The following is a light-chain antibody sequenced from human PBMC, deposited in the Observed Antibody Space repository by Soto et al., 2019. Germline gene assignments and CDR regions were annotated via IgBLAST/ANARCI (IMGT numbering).Light chain of an antibody. CDR1: QSAGNF. Sequence: EIVMTQSPATLSVSPGETASLSCRASQSAGNFLAWYQQKPGQAPRLLIYYISTRATGIPARFSGSGSGTEFTLTINSLQSEDSAVYYCQHYNNRPLTFGGGTKV. V-gene: IGKV3D-15*01. CDR2: YIS. J-gene: IGKJ4*01. CDR3: QHYNNRPLT.